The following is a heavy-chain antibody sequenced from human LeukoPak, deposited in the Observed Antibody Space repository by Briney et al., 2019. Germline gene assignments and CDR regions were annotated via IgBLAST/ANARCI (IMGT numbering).Heavy chain of an antibody. Sequence: SETLPLTCTVSGGSISSYYWSWIRQPPGKGLEWIGYIYYSGSTNYNPSLKSRVTISVDTSKNQFSLKLSSVTAADTAVYYCAREVSPDAFDIWGQGTMVTVSS. CDR2: IYYSGST. CDR3: AREVSPDAFDI. CDR1: GGSISSYY. V-gene: IGHV4-59*01. J-gene: IGHJ3*02.